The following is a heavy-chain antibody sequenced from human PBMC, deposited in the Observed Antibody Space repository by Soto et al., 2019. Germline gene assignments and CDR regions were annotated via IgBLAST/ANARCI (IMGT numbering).Heavy chain of an antibody. CDR1: GGSIRSSGYY. Sequence: SETLSLTCTVSGGSIRSSGYYWGWIRRPPGMGLEWIGSIFHSGSTLYTPSLNGRVTISVDTSKNQFSLKMTSVTAADTVVYYCARHATYCSSNSCYEFDFWGQGSLVTVSS. CDR3: ARHATYCSSNSCYEFDF. V-gene: IGHV4-39*01. D-gene: IGHD2-2*01. J-gene: IGHJ4*02. CDR2: IFHSGST.